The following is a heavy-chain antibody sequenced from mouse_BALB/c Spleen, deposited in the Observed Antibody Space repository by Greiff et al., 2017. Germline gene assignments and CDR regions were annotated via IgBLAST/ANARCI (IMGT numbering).Heavy chain of an antibody. CDR1: GYTFTDYA. J-gene: IGHJ2*01. D-gene: IGHD2-4*01. V-gene: IGHV1S137*01. Sequence: VQLQQSGAELVRPGVSVKISCKGSGYTFTDYAMHWVKQSHAKSLEWIGVISTYYGDASYNQKFKGKATMTVDKSSSTAYMELARLTSEDSAIYYCARRDDYDGRNYFDYWGQGTTLTVSS. CDR2: ISTYYGDA. CDR3: ARRDDYDGRNYFDY.